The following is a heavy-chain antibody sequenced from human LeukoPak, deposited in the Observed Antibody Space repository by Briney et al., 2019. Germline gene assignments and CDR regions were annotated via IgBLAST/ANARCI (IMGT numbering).Heavy chain of an antibody. J-gene: IGHJ5*02. Sequence: ASVKVSCKASGYTFTSYGFSWVRQAPGQGLEWMGWISAYSGNTNYAQKLQGRVTMTTDTSTSTAYMELRSLRSDDTAVYYCARDRTTTMVRGVISYWFDPWGQGTLVTVSS. D-gene: IGHD3-10*01. V-gene: IGHV1-18*01. CDR3: ARDRTTTMVRGVISYWFDP. CDR1: GYTFTSYG. CDR2: ISAYSGNT.